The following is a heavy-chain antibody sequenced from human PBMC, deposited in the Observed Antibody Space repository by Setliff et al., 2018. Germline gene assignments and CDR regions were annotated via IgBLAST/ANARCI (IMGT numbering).Heavy chain of an antibody. J-gene: IGHJ6*03. V-gene: IGHV4-34*01. CDR3: ARKSRNIVVVPAAVIYYYYYYMDV. D-gene: IGHD2-2*01. Sequence: SETLSLTCTVSGGSISSHYWSWIRQPPGKGLEWIGEINHSGSTNYNPSPKSRVTISVDTSKNQFSLKLSSVTAADTAVYYCARKSRNIVVVPAAVIYYYYYYMDVWGKGTTVTVSS. CDR1: GGSISSHY. CDR2: INHSGST.